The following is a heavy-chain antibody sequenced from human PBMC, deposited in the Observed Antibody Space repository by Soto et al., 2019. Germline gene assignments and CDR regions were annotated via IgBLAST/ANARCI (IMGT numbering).Heavy chain of an antibody. V-gene: IGHV4-31*03. J-gene: IGHJ5*02. CDR1: GGSISNGNYY. D-gene: IGHD1-1*01. Sequence: SETLSLTCTVPGGSISNGNYYWSWIRQLPGKGLEWIGNIYYIGTTSYNPSLKSRVTMSIDTSKNQFSLKLRSVVAADTAMYYCAKNETTRPWFAPWGQATLVTVPQ. CDR3: AKNETTRPWFAP. CDR2: IYYIGTT.